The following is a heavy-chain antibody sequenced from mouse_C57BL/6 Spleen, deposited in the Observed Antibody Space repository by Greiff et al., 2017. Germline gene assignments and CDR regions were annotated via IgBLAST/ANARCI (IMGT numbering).Heavy chain of an antibody. V-gene: IGHV1-50*01. J-gene: IGHJ2*01. CDR3: ATSDFDY. Sequence: VQLQQPGAELVKPGASVKLSCKASGYTFTNYWMQWVKQRPGQGLEWIGEIDPSDSNTNSNQKFRGKATLTVDTSSTTAYIHLSSLTSEDSAVYYCATSDFDYWGQGTTLTVSS. CDR2: IDPSDSNT. CDR1: GYTFTNYW.